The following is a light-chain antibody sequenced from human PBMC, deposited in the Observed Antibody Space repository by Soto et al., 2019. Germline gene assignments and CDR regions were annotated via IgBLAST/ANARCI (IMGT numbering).Light chain of an antibody. CDR2: EVT. J-gene: IGLJ1*01. CDR3: SSYAGSNKSV. Sequence: QSALTQPASVSGSPGQSITISCTGTSSDVGGYNYVSWYQQHPGKAPKLVIYEVTKRPSGVSNRFSGSKSGNTASLTISGLQAEDETDYYCSSYAGSNKSVFGTGTKVTVL. V-gene: IGLV2-14*01. CDR1: SSDVGGYNY.